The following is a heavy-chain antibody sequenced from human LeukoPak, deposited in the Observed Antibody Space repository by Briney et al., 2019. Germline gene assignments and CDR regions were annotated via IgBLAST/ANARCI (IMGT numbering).Heavy chain of an antibody. V-gene: IGHV1-69*13. CDR1: GGTFSSYA. J-gene: IGHJ4*02. D-gene: IGHD5-12*01. CDR2: IIPIFGTA. CDR3: ARDQVYGYDFGY. Sequence: SVTVSCTASGGTFSSYAISWVRQAPGQGLEWMGGIIPIFGTANYAQKFQGRVTITADESTSTAYMELSSLRSEDTAVYYCARDQVYGYDFGYWGQGTLVTVSS.